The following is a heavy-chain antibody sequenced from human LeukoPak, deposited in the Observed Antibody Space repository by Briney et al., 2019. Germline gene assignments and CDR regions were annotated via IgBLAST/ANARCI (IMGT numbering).Heavy chain of an antibody. D-gene: IGHD1-26*01. CDR2: INPNSGGT. J-gene: IGHJ4*02. CDR1: GYTFTGYY. CDR3: ARARVGWALRVPSY. Sequence: GSVTVSCKASGYTFTGYYMHWLRQAPGQGLEWMGWINPNSGGTNDAQKFQRRVTMTRDTSISTAYMELSRLGSDDTAVYYCARARVGWALRVPSYWGQGTLVTVSS. V-gene: IGHV1-2*02.